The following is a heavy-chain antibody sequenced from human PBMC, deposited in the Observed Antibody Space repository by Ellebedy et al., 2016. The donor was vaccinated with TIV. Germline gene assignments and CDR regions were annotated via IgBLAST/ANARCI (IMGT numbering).Heavy chain of an antibody. CDR1: GFTFSSYW. D-gene: IGHD3-10*01. CDR3: ASLRDYYGSGSHY. Sequence: GESLKISXAASGFTFSSYWMSWVRQAPGKGLEWVANIKQDGSEKYYVDSVKGRFTISRDNAKNSLYLQMNSLRAEDTAVYYCASLRDYYGSGSHYWGQGTLVTVSS. J-gene: IGHJ4*02. V-gene: IGHV3-7*01. CDR2: IKQDGSEK.